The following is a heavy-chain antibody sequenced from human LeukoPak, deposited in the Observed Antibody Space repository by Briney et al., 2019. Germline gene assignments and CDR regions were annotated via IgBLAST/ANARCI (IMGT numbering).Heavy chain of an antibody. J-gene: IGHJ6*01. CDR3: ARVVWGSSWPLYYYGMDV. CDR1: GYTFTSYD. D-gene: IGHD6-13*01. V-gene: IGHV1-8*01. Sequence: GASVKVSCKASGYTFTSYDINWVRQATGQGLEWMGWMNPNSGNTGYAQKFQGRVTMTRNTSISTANMELSSLRSEDTAVYYCARVVWGSSWPLYYYGMDVWGEGRTVTASS. CDR2: MNPNSGNT.